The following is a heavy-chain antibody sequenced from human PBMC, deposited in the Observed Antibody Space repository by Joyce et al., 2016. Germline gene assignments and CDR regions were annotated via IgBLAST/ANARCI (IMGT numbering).Heavy chain of an antibody. CDR3: ARYEYVASRTFDY. CDR2: IYYTGTS. D-gene: IGHD5-12*01. J-gene: IGHJ4*02. V-gene: IGHV4-30-4*01. CDR1: GGSITIGDYY. Sequence: QVQLQESGPGLVRPSQTLSLTCAVSGGSITIGDYYWSWLRQPPGKGREWIGYIYYTGTSYYNASLQSRVSMSVDTSKTQFSLRLNALTAADTAVYYCARYEYVASRTFDYWGQGILVTVSS.